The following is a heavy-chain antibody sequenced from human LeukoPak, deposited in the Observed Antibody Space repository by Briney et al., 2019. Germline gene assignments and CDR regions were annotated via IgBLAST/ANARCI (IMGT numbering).Heavy chain of an antibody. CDR3: ARVQLDDQGWFDP. V-gene: IGHV4-59*01. D-gene: IGHD2-2*01. CDR1: GGSISSYY. Sequence: PSETLSLTCTVSGGSISSYYWSWIRQPPGKGVEWIGYIYYSGSTNYNPSLKSRVTISVDTSKNQFSLKLSSVTAADTAVYYCARVQLDDQGWFDPWGQGTLVTVSS. J-gene: IGHJ5*02. CDR2: IYYSGST.